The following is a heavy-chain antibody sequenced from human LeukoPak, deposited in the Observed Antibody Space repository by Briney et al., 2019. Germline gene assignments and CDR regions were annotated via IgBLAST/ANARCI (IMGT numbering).Heavy chain of an antibody. CDR3: ARNDYVWGSYRLNWFDP. J-gene: IGHJ5*02. D-gene: IGHD3-16*02. CDR1: GGSFSGYY. CDR2: INHSGST. Sequence: TSETLSLTCAAYGGSFSGYYWSWIRQPPGKGLEWIGKINHSGSTNYNPSLKSRVTISVDTSKNQFSLKLSSVTAADTAVYYCARNDYVWGSYRLNWFDPWGQGTLVTVSS. V-gene: IGHV4-34*01.